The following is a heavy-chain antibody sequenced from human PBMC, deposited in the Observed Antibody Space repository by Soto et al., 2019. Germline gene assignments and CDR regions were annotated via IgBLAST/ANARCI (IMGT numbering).Heavy chain of an antibody. CDR3: AIDRGHSSSWDYFDY. CDR2: INPSGGST. D-gene: IGHD6-13*01. CDR1: GYTFTSYY. J-gene: IGHJ4*02. Sequence: GPVEGSWKGSGYTFTSYYMHWVRKAPGQGLEWLGIINPSGGSTSYAQKFRGRVTMTRDTSTSTVYMELSSLRSEDTAVYYCAIDRGHSSSWDYFDYWGLGTLVTVSS. V-gene: IGHV1-46*01.